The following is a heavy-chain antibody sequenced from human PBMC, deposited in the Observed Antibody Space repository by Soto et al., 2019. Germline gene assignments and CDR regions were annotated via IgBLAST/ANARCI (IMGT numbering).Heavy chain of an antibody. Sequence: GGSLRLSCAASGFTFSSYGMHWVRQAPGKGLEWVAVISYDGSNKYYADSVKGRFTISRDNSKNTLYLQMNSLRAEDTAVYYCAKDFRYSSSWYVYDYYYGMDVWGQGTTVTVS. D-gene: IGHD6-13*01. CDR1: GFTFSSYG. J-gene: IGHJ6*02. CDR2: ISYDGSNK. V-gene: IGHV3-30*18. CDR3: AKDFRYSSSWYVYDYYYGMDV.